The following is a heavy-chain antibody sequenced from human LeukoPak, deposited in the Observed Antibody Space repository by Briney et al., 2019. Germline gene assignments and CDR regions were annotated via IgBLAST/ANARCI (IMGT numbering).Heavy chain of an antibody. V-gene: IGHV3-74*01. Sequence: GGSLRLSCAASGFSFRNAWMHWVRQAPGKGLVWVSRIKGDGSVTVYADSVKGRFTISRDNAKTSLYLQMNSLRAEDTAVYYCARSLWPEDYWGQGTLVTVSS. CDR1: GFSFRNAW. D-gene: IGHD5-18*01. CDR3: ARSLWPEDY. CDR2: IKGDGSVT. J-gene: IGHJ4*02.